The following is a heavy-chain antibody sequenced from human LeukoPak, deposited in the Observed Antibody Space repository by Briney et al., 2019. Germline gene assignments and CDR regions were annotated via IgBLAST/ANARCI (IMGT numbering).Heavy chain of an antibody. CDR2: IYYSGST. Sequence: SETLSLTCTVSGGSISSYYWSWIRQPPGKGLEWIGYIYYSGSTNYNPSLKSRVTISVDTSKNQFSLKLSSVTAADTAVYYCARDRSITIFGVHSGDHYGMDVWGQGTTVTVSS. CDR1: GGSISSYY. D-gene: IGHD3-3*01. CDR3: ARDRSITIFGVHSGDHYGMDV. V-gene: IGHV4-59*01. J-gene: IGHJ6*02.